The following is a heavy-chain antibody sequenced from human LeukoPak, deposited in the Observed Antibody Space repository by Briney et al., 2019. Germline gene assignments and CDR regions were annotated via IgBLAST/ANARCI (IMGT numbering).Heavy chain of an antibody. CDR1: GFTVSSNY. D-gene: IGHD3-22*01. J-gene: IGHJ4*02. Sequence: GESLRLSCAASGFTVSSNYMSWVRQAPGKGLEWVANINQAGSEEYYVDSVKGRFSIYRDNAKNSLYLQMNSLRAEDTAVYYCARVGSSGEFDSWGQGTLVIVSS. V-gene: IGHV3-7*04. CDR2: INQAGSEE. CDR3: ARVGSSGEFDS.